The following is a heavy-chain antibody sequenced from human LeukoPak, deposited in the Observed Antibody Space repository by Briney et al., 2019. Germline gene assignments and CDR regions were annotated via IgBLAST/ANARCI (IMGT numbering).Heavy chain of an antibody. D-gene: IGHD5-18*01. J-gene: IGHJ3*01. Sequence: ASVKVPCKASGYTFTDYYIHWVRQAPGQGLEWMGWIKPNSGGTKYAQKFQGRVTLTRDTSISSAHMELSSLRSDDTAVYYCARGSPSRERQPFHFWGQGAMVTVSS. CDR1: GYTFTDYY. CDR3: ARGSPSRERQPFHF. CDR2: IKPNSGGT. V-gene: IGHV1-2*02.